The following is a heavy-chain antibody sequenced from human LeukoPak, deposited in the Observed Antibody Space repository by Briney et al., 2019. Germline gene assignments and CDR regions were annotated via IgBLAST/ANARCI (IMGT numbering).Heavy chain of an antibody. V-gene: IGHV3-23*01. J-gene: IGHJ4*02. Sequence: GGSLRFSCAAPGLTFSSYSTTWVRQAPGKGLGWVSSTGSVGVSTVYAHSVKGRFTASTDNSKNTLSLQINSLRAAEPALYYFAKDPGLVTAHYFDYCGQGILVSVSS. CDR2: TGSVGVST. CDR3: AKDPGLVTAHYFDY. D-gene: IGHD2-2*01. CDR1: GLTFSSYS.